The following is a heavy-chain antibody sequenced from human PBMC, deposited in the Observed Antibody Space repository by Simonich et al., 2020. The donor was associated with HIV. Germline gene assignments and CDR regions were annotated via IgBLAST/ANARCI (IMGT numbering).Heavy chain of an antibody. CDR3: ARGEGVVTVFDY. CDR1: GYTFTRYY. D-gene: IGHD2-21*02. CDR2: INPSGAST. V-gene: IGHV1-46*01. J-gene: IGHJ4*02. Sequence: QVQLVQSGAEVKKPGASVKVSCKASGYTFTRYYMHWVRQAPGQGFEWMGIINPSGASTSYAQKCQGRVTITRDTSTSTVYMELSSLRSEDTAVYYCARGEGVVTVFDYWGQGTLVTVSS.